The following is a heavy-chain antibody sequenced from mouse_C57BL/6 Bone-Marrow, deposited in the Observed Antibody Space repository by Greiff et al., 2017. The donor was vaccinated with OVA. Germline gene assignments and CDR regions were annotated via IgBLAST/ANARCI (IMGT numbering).Heavy chain of an antibody. CDR3: TRKGHYYGSSSYYFDY. D-gene: IGHD1-1*01. CDR2: IDPETGGT. CDR1: GYTFTDYE. V-gene: IGHV1-15*01. Sequence: LVESGAELVRPGASVTLSCKASGYTFTDYEMHWVKQTPVHGLEWIGAIDPETGGTAYNQKFKGKAILTADKSSSTAYMELRSLTSEDSAVYYCTRKGHYYGSSSYYFDYWGQGTTLTVSS. J-gene: IGHJ2*01.